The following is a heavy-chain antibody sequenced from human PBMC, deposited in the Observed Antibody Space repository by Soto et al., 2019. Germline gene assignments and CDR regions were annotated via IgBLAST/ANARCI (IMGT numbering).Heavy chain of an antibody. CDR1: GFTFSSYA. CDR2: ISGSGGST. V-gene: IGHV3-23*01. D-gene: IGHD3-22*01. Sequence: EVQLLESGGGLVQPGGSLRLSCAASGFTFSSYAMSWVRQAPGKGLEWVSAISGSGGSTYYADSVKGRFTISRDNSKNTLYLQMNSLRAEDTAVYYCAKYDDSYYYDSSGVSPFDYWGQGTLVTVSS. CDR3: AKYDDSYYYDSSGVSPFDY. J-gene: IGHJ4*02.